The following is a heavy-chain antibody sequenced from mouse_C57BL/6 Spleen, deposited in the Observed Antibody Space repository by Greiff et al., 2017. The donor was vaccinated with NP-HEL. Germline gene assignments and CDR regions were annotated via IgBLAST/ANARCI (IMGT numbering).Heavy chain of an antibody. D-gene: IGHD2-3*01. CDR3: ARYGTGYSYWYFDV. Sequence: QVQLKESGAELVKPGASVKISCKASGYAFSSYWMNWVKQRPGKGLEWIGQIYPGDGDTNYNGKFKGKATLTADKSSSTAYMQLSSLTSEDSAVYFCARYGTGYSYWYFDVWGTGTTVTVSS. CDR2: IYPGDGDT. J-gene: IGHJ1*03. V-gene: IGHV1-80*01. CDR1: GYAFSSYW.